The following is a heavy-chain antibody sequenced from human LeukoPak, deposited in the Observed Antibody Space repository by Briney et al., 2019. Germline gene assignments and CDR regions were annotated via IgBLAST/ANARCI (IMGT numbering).Heavy chain of an antibody. CDR3: ARARSDYYGSGSYRGYFDL. CDR1: GFTFSSYD. V-gene: IGHV3-13*01. Sequence: GGSLRLSCAASGFTFSSYDMHWVRQATGKGLEWVSAIGTAGDTYYPGSVKGRFTISRENAKNSLYLQTNSLRAGDTAVYYCARARSDYYGSGSYRGYFDLWGRGTLVTVSS. CDR2: IGTAGDT. D-gene: IGHD3-10*01. J-gene: IGHJ2*01.